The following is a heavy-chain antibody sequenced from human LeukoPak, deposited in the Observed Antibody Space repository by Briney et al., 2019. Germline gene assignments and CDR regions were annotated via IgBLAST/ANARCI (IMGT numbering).Heavy chain of an antibody. CDR3: ARDSYDFWSGYTVSY. D-gene: IGHD3-3*01. V-gene: IGHV1-2*02. Sequence: GASVKVSCKASGYTFTRYYMHWVRQAPGQGLEWMGWINPNSGGTNYAQKFQGRVTMTRDTSISTAYMELSRLRSDDTAVYYCARDSYDFWSGYTVSYWGQGTLVTVSS. CDR2: INPNSGGT. J-gene: IGHJ4*02. CDR1: GYTFTRYY.